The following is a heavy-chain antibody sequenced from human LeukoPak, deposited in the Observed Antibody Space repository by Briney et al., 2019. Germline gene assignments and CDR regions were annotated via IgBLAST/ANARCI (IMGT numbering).Heavy chain of an antibody. CDR3: ARAHSTFDY. V-gene: IGHV3-23*01. Sequence: PGGTLRLSCAASGFTFSSYGMSWVRQAPGKGLEWVSAISGSGGSTYYADSVKGRFTISRDNAKNSLYLQMNSLRAEDTAVYYCARAHSTFDYWGQGTLVTVSS. CDR2: ISGSGGST. J-gene: IGHJ4*02. CDR1: GFTFSSYG.